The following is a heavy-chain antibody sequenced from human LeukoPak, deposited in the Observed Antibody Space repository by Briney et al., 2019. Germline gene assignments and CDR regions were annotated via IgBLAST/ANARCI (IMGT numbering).Heavy chain of an antibody. Sequence: GGSLRHSCAASGFTFISYAMSWVRQAPGKGLEWVSVISGSGGSTHYADSAKGRFTISRDNSKNTLYLQMSSLRAEDTAVYYCAKESPVFDYWGQGTLVTVSS. CDR3: AKESPVFDY. CDR2: ISGSGGST. V-gene: IGHV3-23*01. J-gene: IGHJ4*02. CDR1: GFTFISYA.